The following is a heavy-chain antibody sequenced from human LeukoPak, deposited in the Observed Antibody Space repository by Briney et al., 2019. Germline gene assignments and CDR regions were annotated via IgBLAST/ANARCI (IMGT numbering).Heavy chain of an antibody. CDR1: GYTLTELS. CDR2: FDPEDGET. Sequence: ASVKVSCKVSGYTLTELSMHWVRQAPGKGLEWMGGFDPEDGETIYAQKFQGGVTMTEDTSTDTAYMELSSLRSEDTAVYYCATGQPYGSGSILDYWGQGTLVTVSS. V-gene: IGHV1-24*01. D-gene: IGHD3-10*01. J-gene: IGHJ4*02. CDR3: ATGQPYGSGSILDY.